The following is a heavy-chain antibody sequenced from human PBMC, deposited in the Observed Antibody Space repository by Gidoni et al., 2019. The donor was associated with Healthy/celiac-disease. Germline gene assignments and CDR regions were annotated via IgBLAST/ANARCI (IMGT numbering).Heavy chain of an antibody. D-gene: IGHD2-2*01. Sequence: QVQLVQSGAEVKKPGASVKVSCKASGYTFTSYGISWVRQAPGQGLEWMGWISAYNGNTNYAQKLQGRVTMTTDTSTSTAYMGLRSLRSDDTAVYYCARDRLSLGYCSSTSCYSLDYWGQGTLVTVSS. CDR2: ISAYNGNT. CDR3: ARDRLSLGYCSSTSCYSLDY. J-gene: IGHJ4*02. V-gene: IGHV1-18*01. CDR1: GYTFTSYG.